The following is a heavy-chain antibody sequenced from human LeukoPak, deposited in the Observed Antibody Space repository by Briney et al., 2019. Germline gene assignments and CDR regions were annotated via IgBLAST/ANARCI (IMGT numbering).Heavy chain of an antibody. J-gene: IGHJ5*01. V-gene: IGHV3-74*01. CDR1: GFTFRDYW. CDR2: IKGDGSHT. CDR3: VRDWDHFDFDS. D-gene: IGHD1-26*01. Sequence: GGSLRLSCAASGFTFRDYWMHWIRQAPGKGLVWVSRIKGDGSHTIYADSVKGRFTISRDNAKNTLYLQMKSLRVEDTALYYCVRDWDHFDFDSWGQGTLVTASS.